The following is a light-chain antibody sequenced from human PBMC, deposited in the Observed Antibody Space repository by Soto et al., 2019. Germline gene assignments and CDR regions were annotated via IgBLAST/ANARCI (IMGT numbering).Light chain of an antibody. CDR1: GSDIGGSDH. CDR3: SSYTSSSTLV. V-gene: IGLV2-14*01. J-gene: IGLJ3*02. Sequence: QSALTQPASVSGSPGQSITISCTGTGSDIGGSDHVSWYQQHPGKAPKLLIYEVSYRPSGVSNHFSASKSGNTASLTVSGLQAEDEADYYCSSYTSSSTLVFGGGTKLTVL. CDR2: EVS.